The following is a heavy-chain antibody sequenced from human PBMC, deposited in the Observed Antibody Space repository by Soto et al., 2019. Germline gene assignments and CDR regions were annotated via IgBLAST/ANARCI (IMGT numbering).Heavy chain of an antibody. CDR1: GFTFSDYY. CDR3: ARVPNTATPSAYYYYYMDV. V-gene: IGHV3-11*01. J-gene: IGHJ6*03. Sequence: GGSLRLSCAASGFTFSDYYMSWIRQAPGKGLEWVSYISSSGSTIYYADSVKGRFTISRDNAKNSLYLQMNSLRAEDTAVYCCARVPNTATPSAYYYYYMDVWGKGTTVTVSS. CDR2: ISSSGSTI. D-gene: IGHD5-18*01.